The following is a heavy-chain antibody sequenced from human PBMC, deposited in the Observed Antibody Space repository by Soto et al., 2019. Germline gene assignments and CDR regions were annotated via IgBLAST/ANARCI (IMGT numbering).Heavy chain of an antibody. CDR2: ISNGGGST. D-gene: IGHD5-18*01. J-gene: IGHJ4*02. CDR1: GFTFSSYA. CDR3: AEDRSSYGYIFAPSDY. V-gene: IGHV3-23*01. Sequence: EVQLLESGGGLVQPGGSLRLSCAASGFTFSSYAMSWVRQAPGKGLEWVSAISNGGGSTYYADSVKGRFTISRDNSKNTLYRQMNSLIVENTAVYYCAEDRSSYGYIFAPSDYRVQGTLVTVSS.